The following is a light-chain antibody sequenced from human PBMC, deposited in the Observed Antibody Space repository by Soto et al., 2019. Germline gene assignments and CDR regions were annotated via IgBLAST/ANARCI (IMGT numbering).Light chain of an antibody. Sequence: IVMTQSPGTLSLSPWKRATLSCRASQSVSNFLAWYQQKPGQAPRLLIYDTSNRATGIPARFSGSGSGTDFTLTINNLEPEDFAVYYCQQRNNWPITFGQGTRLEIK. CDR2: DTS. CDR1: QSVSNF. CDR3: QQRNNWPIT. J-gene: IGKJ5*01. V-gene: IGKV3-11*01.